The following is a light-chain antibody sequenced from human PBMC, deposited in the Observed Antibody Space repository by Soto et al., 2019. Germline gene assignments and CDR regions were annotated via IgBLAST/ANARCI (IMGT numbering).Light chain of an antibody. V-gene: IGKV1-39*01. CDR1: QSITNF. CDR2: AAS. J-gene: IGKJ4*01. Sequence: VQLTQSTWCLSASVGERVTMTWRANQSITNFLNWYQKKHGEAPKLMIYAASILQSGVPSRFSGSGSGTDFALTISGLQPDDFATYYCQQTYSTPRLTFGGGTKVDIK. CDR3: QQTYSTPRLT.